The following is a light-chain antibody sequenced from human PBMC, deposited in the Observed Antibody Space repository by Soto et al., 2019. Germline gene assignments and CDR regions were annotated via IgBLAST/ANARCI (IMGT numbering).Light chain of an antibody. V-gene: IGKV1-6*01. CDR3: LQEYNYPRT. J-gene: IGKJ2*01. CDR2: AAS. Sequence: ALQMTPSPSSLSASVGARVTITCRASQGIRTELAWYQQKAGKAPQLLIYAASSLQSGVPSRFSGSGSGTDFTLTISSLQPEDFATYYCLQEYNYPRTFGQGTKLEIK. CDR1: QGIRTE.